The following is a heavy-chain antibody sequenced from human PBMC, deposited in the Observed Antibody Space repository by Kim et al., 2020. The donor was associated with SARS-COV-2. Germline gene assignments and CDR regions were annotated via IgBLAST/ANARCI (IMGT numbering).Heavy chain of an antibody. V-gene: IGHV3-30-3*01. Sequence: GGSLRLSCAASGFTFSSYAMHWVRQAPGKGLEWVAVISYDGSNKYYADSVKDRFTISRDNSKNTLYLQMNSLRAEDTAVYYCARVSDDGYGDTPEYGMDVWGQGTTVTVSS. CDR3: ARVSDDGYGDTPEYGMDV. J-gene: IGHJ6*02. CDR2: ISYDGSNK. CDR1: GFTFSSYA. D-gene: IGHD2-21*02.